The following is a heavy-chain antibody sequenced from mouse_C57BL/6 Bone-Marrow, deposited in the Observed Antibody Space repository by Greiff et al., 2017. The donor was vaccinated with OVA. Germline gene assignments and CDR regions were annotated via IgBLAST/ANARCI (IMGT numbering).Heavy chain of an antibody. CDR2: IYPGDGDT. J-gene: IGHJ3*01. CDR1: GYAFSSYW. V-gene: IGHV1-80*01. D-gene: IGHD2-3*01. CDR3: AVDGYYDWFAY. Sequence: QVQLQQSGAELVKPGASVKISCKASGYAFSSYWMNWVKQRPGKGLEWIGQIYPGDGDTNYNGKFKGKATLTADTSSSTAYMQLSSLTSEDSAVYYCAVDGYYDWFAYWGQGTLVTVSA.